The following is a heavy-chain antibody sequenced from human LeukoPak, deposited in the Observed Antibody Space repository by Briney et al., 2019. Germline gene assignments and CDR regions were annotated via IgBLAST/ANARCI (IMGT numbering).Heavy chain of an antibody. J-gene: IGHJ4*02. D-gene: IGHD3-22*01. CDR3: TTYRYSYGSTGYSYFDY. CDR1: GLTFGDAW. Sequence: PGGSHRLSCAASGLTFGDAWMSWVRQAPGKGLDWVARRTSGEATDYAAPVRGRFTISRDDSKATLYLQMDSLETEDTAIYYCTTYRYSYGSTGYSYFDYWGQGVLVTVSS. CDR2: RTSGEAT. V-gene: IGHV3-15*01.